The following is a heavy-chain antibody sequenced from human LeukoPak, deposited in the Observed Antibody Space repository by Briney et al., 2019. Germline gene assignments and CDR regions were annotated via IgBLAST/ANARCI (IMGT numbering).Heavy chain of an antibody. Sequence: PGGSLRLSCAASGFTFSSYDMTWVRQAPGRGLEWVSSIWPSGDKTYYGDSVKGRFTISRDNFKNTVYLQMNNMSVDATAVYYCARVVGWHWFDPWGQGTLVTVSS. V-gene: IGHV3-23*01. CDR1: GFTFSSYD. D-gene: IGHD2-15*01. J-gene: IGHJ5*02. CDR2: IWPSGDKT. CDR3: ARVVGWHWFDP.